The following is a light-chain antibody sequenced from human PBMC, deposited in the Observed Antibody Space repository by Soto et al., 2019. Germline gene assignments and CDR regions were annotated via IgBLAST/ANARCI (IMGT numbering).Light chain of an antibody. CDR1: QSVSSF. CDR2: DAS. V-gene: IGKV3-11*01. J-gene: IGKJ4*01. Sequence: TVLTQSPATLSLSPGEGATLSCRASQSVSSFLAWYQQKPGQAPRLLIYDASNRATGIPARFSGSGSGTDFTLTISSLEPEDFAVYYCQQHTNWPLTFGGGTKVDI. CDR3: QQHTNWPLT.